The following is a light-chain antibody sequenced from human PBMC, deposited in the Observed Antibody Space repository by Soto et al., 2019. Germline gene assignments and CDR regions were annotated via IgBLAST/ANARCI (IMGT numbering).Light chain of an antibody. V-gene: IGKV3-15*01. CDR3: QQYGSSGT. CDR1: QNINNN. J-gene: IGKJ1*01. Sequence: EIVMTQSPATLSVSPGDRATLSCRASQNINNNLAWYQQKPGQAPRLLISGASTRATGVPARFSGSGSGTEFTLTVSSLQSEDFAVYYCQQYGSSGTFGQGTKVDIK. CDR2: GAS.